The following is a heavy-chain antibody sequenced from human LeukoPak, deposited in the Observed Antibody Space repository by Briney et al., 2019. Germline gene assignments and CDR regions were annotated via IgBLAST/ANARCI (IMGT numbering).Heavy chain of an antibody. CDR3: ARDGLYSSGWSDAFDI. CDR2: IYTSGST. CDR1: GGSISSGSYY. J-gene: IGHJ3*02. V-gene: IGHV4-61*02. D-gene: IGHD6-19*01. Sequence: SETLSLTCTVSGGSISSGSYYWSWIRQPAGKGLEWIGRIYTSGSTNYNPSLKSRVTISVDTSKNQFSLKLSSVTAADTAVYYCARDGLYSSGWSDAFDIWGLGTMVTVSS.